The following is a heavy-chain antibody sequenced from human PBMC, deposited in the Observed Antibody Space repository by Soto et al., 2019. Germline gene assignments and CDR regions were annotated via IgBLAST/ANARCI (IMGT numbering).Heavy chain of an antibody. CDR3: ARVSRRDGYWEY. CDR1: GYTFPSYG. J-gene: IGHJ4*02. CDR2: ISAYNGDT. Sequence: QVQLVQSGAEVKKPGASVKVSCKASGYTFPSYGFTWVRQAPGRGLEWMGWISAYNGDTKYAQKFQGRVTMTTDASTSTAYMELRSLTSDDTAVYYCARVSRRDGYWEYWGQGTLVTVSS. D-gene: IGHD2-21*01. V-gene: IGHV1-18*01.